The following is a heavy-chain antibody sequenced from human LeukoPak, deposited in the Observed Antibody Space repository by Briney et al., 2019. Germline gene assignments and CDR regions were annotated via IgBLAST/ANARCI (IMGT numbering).Heavy chain of an antibody. Sequence: GGSLRLSCAASGFTFSSYGMHWVRQAPGKGLEWVAVIWYDGSNKYYADSVKGRFTISRDNSKNTLYLQMNSLRAEDTAVYYCARLLGTEPDYYYYGMDVWGQGTTVTVSS. J-gene: IGHJ6*02. CDR1: GFTFSSYG. CDR2: IWYDGSNK. CDR3: ARLLGTEPDYYYYGMDV. V-gene: IGHV3-30*19. D-gene: IGHD1-14*01.